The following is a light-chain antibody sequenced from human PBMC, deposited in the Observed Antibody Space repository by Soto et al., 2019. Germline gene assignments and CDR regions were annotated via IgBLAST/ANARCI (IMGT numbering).Light chain of an antibody. V-gene: IGKV3-15*01. CDR3: QQYNNWPPWT. Sequence: EIVMTQSPAALSESPGERATLSCRASQSVSSNLAWYQQKPGQAPRLLIYGASTRATGIPVRFSGSGSGTEFTLTISSLQSEDFAVYYCQQYNNWPPWTFGQGTKVDIK. CDR2: GAS. J-gene: IGKJ1*01. CDR1: QSVSSN.